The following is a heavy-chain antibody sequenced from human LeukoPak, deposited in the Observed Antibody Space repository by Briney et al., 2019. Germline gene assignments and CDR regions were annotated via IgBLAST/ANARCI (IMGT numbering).Heavy chain of an antibody. CDR2: ISIYNVKT. CDR3: ARGYRMNWQYYFDY. Sequence: ASVKVSCKASRYTFTPYGISWVRQAPGQRLEWLGWISIYNVKTNIAQKLQGRVSLTTETSTSRAYMELRSLRSDDTAGYYCARGYRMNWQYYFDYWGQGTLVTVSS. CDR1: RYTFTPYG. J-gene: IGHJ4*02. V-gene: IGHV1-18*01. D-gene: IGHD1-1*01.